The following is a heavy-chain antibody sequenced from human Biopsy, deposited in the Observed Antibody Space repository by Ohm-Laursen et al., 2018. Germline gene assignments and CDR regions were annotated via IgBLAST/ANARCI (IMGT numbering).Heavy chain of an antibody. CDR1: GFTFSSYG. V-gene: IGHV3-33*01. D-gene: IGHD6-25*01. Sequence: SLRLSCAACGFTFSSYGMHWVRQAPGKGLEWVAVIWYDGGRQYYADSVKGRFTISRDNSKNTLYLQMNSLRAEDTAVYYCARDGAAGYGLDVWGQGTTVTVSS. J-gene: IGHJ6*02. CDR2: IWYDGGRQ. CDR3: ARDGAAGYGLDV.